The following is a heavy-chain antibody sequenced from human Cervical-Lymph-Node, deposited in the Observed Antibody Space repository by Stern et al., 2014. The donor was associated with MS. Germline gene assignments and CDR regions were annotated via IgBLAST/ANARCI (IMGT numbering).Heavy chain of an antibody. CDR3: ARDVSSSPDAFDT. CDR2: TYHRSRWYY. CDR1: GDSVSSNRAT. Sequence: VQLVESGPGLVKPSQTLSLTCALSGDSVSSNRATWSWIRQSPSRGLEWLGRTYHRSRWYYDYATSVKSRVTISPDTSNNQFSLRLNSVTPEDTAVYYCARDVSSSPDAFDTWGLGTMVIVSS. D-gene: IGHD6-6*01. V-gene: IGHV6-1*01. J-gene: IGHJ3*02.